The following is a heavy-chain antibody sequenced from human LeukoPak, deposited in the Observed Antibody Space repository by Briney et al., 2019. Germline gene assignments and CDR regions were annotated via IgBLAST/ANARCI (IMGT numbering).Heavy chain of an antibody. Sequence: PGGSLRLSCAASGFTFSSYWMIWVRQAPGKGQEWVANIKQDGSERYYVDSVKGRFTISRDNAKNSLYLQMDSLRAEDTAVYYCARVNYLDYWGQGTLVTVSS. CDR2: IKQDGSER. V-gene: IGHV3-7*01. CDR3: ARVNYLDY. CDR1: GFTFSSYW. J-gene: IGHJ4*02.